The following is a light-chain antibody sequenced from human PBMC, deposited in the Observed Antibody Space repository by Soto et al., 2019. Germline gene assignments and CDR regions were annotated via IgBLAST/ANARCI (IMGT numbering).Light chain of an antibody. J-gene: IGLJ1*01. CDR2: EVT. Sequence: SVLTQPASVSGSPGQSIAISCTGSSSDIGIYKYVSWYQQHPGKVPKLIIYEVTNRPSGVSNRFSGSKSGNTASLTISGLQAEDEADYYCSSYTTSSTRVFGTGTKV. V-gene: IGLV2-14*01. CDR1: SSDIGIYKY. CDR3: SSYTTSSTRV.